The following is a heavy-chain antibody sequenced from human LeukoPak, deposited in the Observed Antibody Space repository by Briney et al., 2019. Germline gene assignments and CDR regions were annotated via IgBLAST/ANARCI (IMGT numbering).Heavy chain of an antibody. J-gene: IGHJ4*02. Sequence: PGGSLRLSCAASGFTFSSYWMSWVRQAPGQGLEWVANIKQDGSEKYYVDSVKGRFTISRDNAKNSLYLQMNSLRAEDTAVYYCARSPRLGYDYFDYWGQGTLVTVSS. CDR2: IKQDGSEK. V-gene: IGHV3-7*01. D-gene: IGHD5-12*01. CDR3: ARSPRLGYDYFDY. CDR1: GFTFSSYW.